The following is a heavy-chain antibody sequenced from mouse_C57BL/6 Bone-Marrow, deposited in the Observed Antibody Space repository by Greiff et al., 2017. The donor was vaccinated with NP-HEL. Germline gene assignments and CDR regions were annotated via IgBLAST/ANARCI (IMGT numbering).Heavy chain of an antibody. CDR2: IWSGGST. J-gene: IGHJ1*03. V-gene: IGHV2-2*01. D-gene: IGHD1-1*01. Sequence: VQLVESGPGLVQPSQSLSITCTVSGFSLTSYGVHWVRQSPGKGLEWLGVIWSGGSTDYNAAFISRLSISKDNSKSQVFFKMNSLQADDTAIYYCAGYGSSFWYFDVWGTGTTVTVSS. CDR1: GFSLTSYG. CDR3: AGYGSSFWYFDV.